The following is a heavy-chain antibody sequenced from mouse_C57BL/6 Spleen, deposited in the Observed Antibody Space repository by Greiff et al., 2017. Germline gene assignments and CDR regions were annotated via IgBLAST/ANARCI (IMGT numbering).Heavy chain of an antibody. V-gene: IGHV1-66*01. CDR2: IYPGSGNT. J-gene: IGHJ4*01. CDR3: ARSDGYDEGYAMDY. CDR1: GYSFTSYY. D-gene: IGHD2-2*01. Sequence: QVQLKQSGPELVKPGASVKISCKASGYSFTSYYIHWVKQRPGQGLAWIGWIYPGSGNTKYNEKFKGKATLTADTSSSTAYMQLSSLTSEDSAVYYCARSDGYDEGYAMDYWGQGTSVTVSS.